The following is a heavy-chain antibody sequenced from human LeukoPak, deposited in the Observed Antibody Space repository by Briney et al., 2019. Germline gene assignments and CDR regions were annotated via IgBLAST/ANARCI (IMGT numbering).Heavy chain of an antibody. Sequence: SETLSLTCTVSGGSISSGSYYWSWIRQPAGKGLEWIGRIYTSGSTNYNPSLKSRVTISVDTSKNQFSLKLSSVTAADTAVYYCARLEPPGGGYWGQGTLVTVSS. D-gene: IGHD1-1*01. CDR3: ARLEPPGGGY. CDR1: GGSISSGSYY. V-gene: IGHV4-61*02. J-gene: IGHJ4*02. CDR2: IYTSGST.